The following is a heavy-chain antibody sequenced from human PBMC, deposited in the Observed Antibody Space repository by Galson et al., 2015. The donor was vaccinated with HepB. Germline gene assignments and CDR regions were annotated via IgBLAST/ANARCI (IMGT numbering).Heavy chain of an antibody. Sequence: SETLSLTCTVSGASISRYYWSWIRQPAGKGLEWIGRIYTSGNTNYNPSLKSRVTMSIDTSKNQFSLDLNSVTAADTAVYYCARADSGSYDWDYWGQGTLVSVSS. D-gene: IGHD1-26*01. J-gene: IGHJ4*02. V-gene: IGHV4-4*07. CDR3: ARADSGSYDWDY. CDR2: IYTSGNT. CDR1: GASISRYY.